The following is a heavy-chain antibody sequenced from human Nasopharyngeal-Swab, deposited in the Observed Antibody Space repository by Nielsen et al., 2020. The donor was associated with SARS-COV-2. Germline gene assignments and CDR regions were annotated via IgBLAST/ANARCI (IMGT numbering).Heavy chain of an antibody. CDR1: GFTFSSYAM. Sequence: ESLKISCAASGFTFSSYAMSWVRQPPGKGLEWIGEIYHSGSTNYNPFLKSRVTISVDKSKNQFSLKLSSVTAADTAVYYCARGEGAVDYWGQGTLVTVSS. CDR2: IYHSGST. CDR3: ARGEGAVDY. D-gene: IGHD1-26*01. J-gene: IGHJ4*02. V-gene: IGHV4/OR15-8*01.